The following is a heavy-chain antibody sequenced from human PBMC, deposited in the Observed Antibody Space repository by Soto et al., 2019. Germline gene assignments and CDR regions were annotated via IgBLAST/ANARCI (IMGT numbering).Heavy chain of an antibody. CDR1: GGTFSSYA. CDR3: ARGYCSGGSCYPRYYYGMDV. V-gene: IGHV1-69*01. CDR2: IIPIFGTA. J-gene: IGHJ6*02. Sequence: QVQLVQSGAEVKKPGSSVKVSCKASGGTFSSYAISWVRQAPGQGLEWMGGIIPIFGTANYAQKFQGRVTITADESTSTAYMELSSLRSEDTAVYYCARGYCSGGSCYPRYYYGMDVWGQGTTVTVSS. D-gene: IGHD2-15*01.